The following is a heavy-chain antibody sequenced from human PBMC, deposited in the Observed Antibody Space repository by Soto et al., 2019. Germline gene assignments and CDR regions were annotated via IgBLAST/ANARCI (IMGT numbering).Heavy chain of an antibody. Sequence: EVQLLESGGGLVQAGGSLRLSCAASGFTFSDYSMNWVRQAPGRGLEWVSTISSGGRSTYYADSVQGRFTISRDNSNEKVYLQVNSLRAEDTAVYYCSIAPGDFYYMDVWGKGTTVTVSS. CDR3: SIAPGDFYYMDV. CDR1: GFTFSDYS. V-gene: IGHV3-23*01. J-gene: IGHJ6*03. CDR2: ISSGGRST.